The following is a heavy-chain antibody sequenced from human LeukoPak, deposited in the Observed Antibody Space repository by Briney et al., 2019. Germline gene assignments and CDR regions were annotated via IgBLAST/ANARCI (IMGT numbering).Heavy chain of an antibody. Sequence: SVKVSCKASGGTFSSYAISWVRQAPGQGLEWMGRIIPIFGTANYAQKFQGRVTITTDESTSTAYMELSSLRSEDTAVYYCARDVKPLAYYDSSGYYVWGQRTLVTVSS. D-gene: IGHD3-22*01. J-gene: IGHJ4*02. CDR2: IIPIFGTA. V-gene: IGHV1-69*05. CDR3: ARDVKPLAYYDSSGYYV. CDR1: GGTFSSYA.